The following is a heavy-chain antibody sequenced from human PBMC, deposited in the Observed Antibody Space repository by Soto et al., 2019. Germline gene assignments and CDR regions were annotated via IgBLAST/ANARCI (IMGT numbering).Heavy chain of an antibody. CDR3: ARDGRFLEWLSPRHYYYGMDV. Sequence: ASVKVSCKASGYTFTSYGISWVRQAPGQGLEWMGWISAYNGNTNYAQKLQGRVTMTTDTSTSTAYMELRSLRSDDTAVYYCARDGRFLEWLSPRHYYYGMDVWGQGTTVTVSS. CDR2: ISAYNGNT. J-gene: IGHJ6*02. CDR1: GYTFTSYG. D-gene: IGHD3-3*01. V-gene: IGHV1-18*01.